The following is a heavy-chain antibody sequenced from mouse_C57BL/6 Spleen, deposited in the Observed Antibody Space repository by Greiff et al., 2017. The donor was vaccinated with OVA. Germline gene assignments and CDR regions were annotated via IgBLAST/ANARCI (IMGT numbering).Heavy chain of an antibody. CDR1: GYAFSSSW. CDR2: IYPGDGDT. V-gene: IGHV1-82*01. D-gene: IGHD2-3*01. CDR3: ARRGEGYDY. Sequence: QVQLQQSGPELVKPGASVKISCKASGYAFSSSWMNWVKQRPGKGLEWIGRIYPGDGDTNYNGKFKGKATLTADKSSSTAYMQLSSLTSEDSAVYFCARRGEGYDYWGQGTTLTVSS. J-gene: IGHJ2*01.